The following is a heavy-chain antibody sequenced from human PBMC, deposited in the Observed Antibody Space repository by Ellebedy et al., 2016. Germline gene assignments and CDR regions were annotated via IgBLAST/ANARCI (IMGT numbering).Heavy chain of an antibody. CDR3: ARDGIFGVAYYYMDV. CDR2: ISAYNGNT. D-gene: IGHD3-3*01. J-gene: IGHJ6*03. Sequence: ASVKVSXKASSYTFTSYGISWVRQAPGQGLEWMGWISAYNGNTNYAQKLQGRVTMTTDTSTSTAYMELRSLRSDDTAVYYCARDGIFGVAYYYMDVWGKGTTVTVSS. V-gene: IGHV1-18*01. CDR1: SYTFTSYG.